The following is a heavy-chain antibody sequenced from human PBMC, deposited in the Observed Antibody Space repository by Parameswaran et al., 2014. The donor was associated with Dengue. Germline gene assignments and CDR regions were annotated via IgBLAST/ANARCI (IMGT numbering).Heavy chain of an antibody. Sequence: VRQAPGKALEWLARIDWDGDKFYSTSLKTRLTISKDSSKNTLYLQMNSLRAEDTAVYYCARDRSVGSVPNNWFDPWGQGTLVTVSS. D-gene: IGHD3-22*01. V-gene: IGHV2-70*03. J-gene: IGHJ5*02. CDR3: ARDRSVGSVPNNWFDP. CDR2: IDWDGDK.